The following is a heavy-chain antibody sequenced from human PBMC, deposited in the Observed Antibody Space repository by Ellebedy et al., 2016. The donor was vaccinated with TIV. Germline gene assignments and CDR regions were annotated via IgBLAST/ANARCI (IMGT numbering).Heavy chain of an antibody. CDR1: GFTFSHYG. CDR3: ARWSEDAFDI. J-gene: IGHJ3*02. V-gene: IGHV3-23*01. Sequence: GGSLRLXXAVSGFTFSHYGMRWARQAPGQGLEWVSDISASGGSTYYAKSMRGRLTVSRDNSKNTLYLQMHSLRADDTAVYYCARWSEDAFDIWGQGTMVIVSS. CDR2: ISASGGST.